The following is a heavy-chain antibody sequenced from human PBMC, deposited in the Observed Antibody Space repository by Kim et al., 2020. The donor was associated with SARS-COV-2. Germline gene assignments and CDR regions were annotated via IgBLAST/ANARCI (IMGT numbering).Heavy chain of an antibody. CDR3: TTKNY. J-gene: IGHJ4*02. V-gene: IGHV3-7*01. Sequence: NRDRSGQNYVGFLRGRFTISRDNTRNSLYLQMESLRAEDTAVYYCTTKNYWGQGTLVTVSS. CDR2: NRDRSGQ.